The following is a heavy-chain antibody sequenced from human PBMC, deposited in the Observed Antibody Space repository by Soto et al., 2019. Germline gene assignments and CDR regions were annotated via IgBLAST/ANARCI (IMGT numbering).Heavy chain of an antibody. CDR1: GGSISSGGYS. D-gene: IGHD3-10*01. Sequence: SETLSLTCAVSGGSISSGGYSWSWIRQPPGKGLEWIGYIYYSGSTYYSPSLKSRVTISVDTSKNQFTLRLSSVTAADTAVYYCARRGGEYYFDSWGQGTLVTV. J-gene: IGHJ4*02. CDR2: IYYSGST. CDR3: ARRGGEYYFDS. V-gene: IGHV4-61*08.